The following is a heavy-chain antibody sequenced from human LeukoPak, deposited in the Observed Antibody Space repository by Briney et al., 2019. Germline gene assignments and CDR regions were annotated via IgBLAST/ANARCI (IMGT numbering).Heavy chain of an antibody. CDR2: INPNSGGT. Sequence: ASVKVSCKACGYTFTGYYMHWVRQAPGQGLEWMGWINPNSGGTNYAQKFQGRVTMTRDTSISTAYMELSRLRSDDTAVYYCARGGLRVVRGVIIPPDYWGQGTLVTVSS. V-gene: IGHV1-2*02. CDR1: GYTFTGYY. J-gene: IGHJ4*02. D-gene: IGHD3-10*01. CDR3: ARGGLRVVRGVIIPPDY.